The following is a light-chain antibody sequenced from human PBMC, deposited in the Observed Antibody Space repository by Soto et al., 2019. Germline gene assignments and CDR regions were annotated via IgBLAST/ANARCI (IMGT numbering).Light chain of an antibody. J-gene: IGLJ1*01. CDR3: SSHAGNNNYV. V-gene: IGLV2-14*01. CDR2: EVS. Sequence: QAVLTQPASVSGSPGQSITISCTGTSSDVGGYNSVSWYQQHPGRAPELMIYEVSNRPAGVSNRFSGSKSGNTASLTISGLQAEDEADYYCSSHAGNNNYVFGTGTKLTVL. CDR1: SSDVGGYNS.